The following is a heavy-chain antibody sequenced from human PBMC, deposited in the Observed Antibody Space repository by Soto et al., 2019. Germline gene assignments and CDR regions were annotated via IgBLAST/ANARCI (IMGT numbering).Heavy chain of an antibody. V-gene: IGHV1-3*01. CDR2: INAGNGNT. Sequence: QVQLVQSGAEVKKPGASVKVSCKASGYTFTSYAMHWVRQAPGQRLEWMGWINAGNGNTKYSQKFQGRVTITRDTSASTAYMERSSLRSEDTAVYYCARDIAYCSSTSCYYYYYYGMDVWGQGTTVTVSS. CDR1: GYTFTSYA. CDR3: ARDIAYCSSTSCYYYYYYGMDV. J-gene: IGHJ6*02. D-gene: IGHD2-2*01.